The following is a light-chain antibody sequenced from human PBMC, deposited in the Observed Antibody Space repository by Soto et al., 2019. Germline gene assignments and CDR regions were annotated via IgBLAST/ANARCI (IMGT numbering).Light chain of an antibody. CDR3: QQYNDWHRT. J-gene: IGKJ1*01. CDR2: DAS. Sequence: EIVLTQSPATLSLSPGERATLSCRASQSFSSYLAWYQQKPGQAPRLLIYDASNRATGIPARFSGSGSGTDFTLTISSLEPADFEGHYCQQYNDWHRTFGQGTQLDI. V-gene: IGKV3-11*01. CDR1: QSFSSY.